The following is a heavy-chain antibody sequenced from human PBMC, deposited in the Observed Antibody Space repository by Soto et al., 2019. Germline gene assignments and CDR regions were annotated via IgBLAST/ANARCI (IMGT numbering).Heavy chain of an antibody. Sequence: SETLSLTCTVSGGSISSYYWSWIRQPPGKGLEWIGYIYYSGSTNYNPSLKSRVTISVDTSKNQFSLKLSSVTAADTAVYYCARHRVVVVPAAMRYYGMDVWGQGTTVTVSS. CDR1: GGSISSYY. CDR3: ARHRVVVVPAAMRYYGMDV. D-gene: IGHD2-2*01. J-gene: IGHJ6*02. CDR2: IYYSGST. V-gene: IGHV4-59*08.